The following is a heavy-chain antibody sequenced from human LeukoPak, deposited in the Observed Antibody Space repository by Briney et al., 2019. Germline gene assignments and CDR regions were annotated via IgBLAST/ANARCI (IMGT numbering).Heavy chain of an antibody. J-gene: IGHJ4*02. V-gene: IGHV3-23*01. CDR3: ARDKRNSGSYYVRY. D-gene: IGHD1-26*01. CDR1: GFTFSSYA. CDR2: ISYSGGST. Sequence: GGSLRLSCAASGFTFSSYAMSWVRQAPGKGLEWVSGISYSGGSTYSADSVKGRFTISRDNAKNSLYLQMNSLRAEDTAVYYCARDKRNSGSYYVRYWGQGTLVTVSS.